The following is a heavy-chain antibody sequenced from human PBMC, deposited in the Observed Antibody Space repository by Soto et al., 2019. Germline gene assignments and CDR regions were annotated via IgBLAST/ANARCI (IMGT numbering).Heavy chain of an antibody. V-gene: IGHV3-23*01. CDR1: GFSFSSYG. D-gene: IGHD4-17*01. Sequence: EEQLLESGGGLVQPGGSLRLSCAASGFSFSSYGMSWVRQAPGKGLEWVSDISGGGDSTYYADSVKGRFTISRDKSKNTLYLQMNSLRAEDTAVYYCARGQDDYGDSDVWFDPWGQGTLVSVSS. CDR3: ARGQDDYGDSDVWFDP. CDR2: ISGGGDST. J-gene: IGHJ5*02.